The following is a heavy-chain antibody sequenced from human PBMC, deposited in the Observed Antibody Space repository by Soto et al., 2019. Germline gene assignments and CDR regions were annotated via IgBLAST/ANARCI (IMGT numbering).Heavy chain of an antibody. CDR2: ISPYNGNT. CDR1: GYTFTNFD. V-gene: IGHV1-18*01. Sequence: QVQLGQSGAEMKKPGASVKVSCKASGYTFTNFDISWVRQAPGQGLEWMGWISPYNGNTDYAQKFLGRFTMTTDTYTQTVYMELRSLRSDDTAVYYCARDSGLSDYWGQGTLVTVSS. CDR3: ARDSGLSDY. J-gene: IGHJ4*02.